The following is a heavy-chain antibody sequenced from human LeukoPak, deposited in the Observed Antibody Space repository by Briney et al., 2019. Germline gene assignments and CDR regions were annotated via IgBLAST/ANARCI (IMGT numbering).Heavy chain of an antibody. CDR2: IYTSGST. J-gene: IGHJ6*02. V-gene: IGHV4-4*07. CDR1: GGSISSYY. D-gene: IGHD4-17*01. Sequence: SETLSLTCTVSGGSISSYYWSWIRQPAGKGLEWIGRIYTSGSTNYNPSLKSRVTMSVDTSKNQFSLKLSSVTAADTAVYYCARGIKATVTTYYYYGMDVWGQGTTVTVSS. CDR3: ARGIKATVTTYYYYGMDV.